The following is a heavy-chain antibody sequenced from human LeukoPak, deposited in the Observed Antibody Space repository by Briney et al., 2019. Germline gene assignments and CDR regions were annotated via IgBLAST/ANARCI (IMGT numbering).Heavy chain of an antibody. CDR1: VYTFTSYD. V-gene: IGHV1-8*01. CDR3: ARAAVNLHPNHYYYMDV. J-gene: IGHJ6*03. Sequence: ASVKVSCKASVYTFTSYDINWVRQATGQGLEWMGWRNPYNGNTGYAQKFDGRVIMTRDTSISTAYLELSSLTSEDTAVYYCARAAVNLHPNHYYYMDVWGKGTTVTVSS. CDR2: RNPYNGNT.